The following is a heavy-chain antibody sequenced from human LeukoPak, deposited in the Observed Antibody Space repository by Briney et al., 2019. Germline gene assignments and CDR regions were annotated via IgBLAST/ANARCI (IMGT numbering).Heavy chain of an antibody. CDR2: IYYSGST. J-gene: IGHJ6*02. CDR1: GFTVSSNY. Sequence: GSLRLSCAASGFTVSSNYMSWVRQAPGKGLEWIAYIYYSGSTNYNPSLKSRVTISVDMSKNQFSLNLSSVTAADTAVYYCASHGLYCGGDCYSSYYYGMDVWGQGTTVTVSS. D-gene: IGHD2-21*02. V-gene: IGHV4-59*02. CDR3: ASHGLYCGGDCYSSYYYGMDV.